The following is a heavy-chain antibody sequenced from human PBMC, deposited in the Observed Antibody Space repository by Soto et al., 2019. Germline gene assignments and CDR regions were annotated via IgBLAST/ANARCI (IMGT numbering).Heavy chain of an antibody. CDR1: GFTFSSYE. Sequence: PGGSLRLSCAASGFTFSSYEMNWVRQAPGKGLEWVSYISSSGSTMYYADSVKGRFTISRDNAKNSLYLQMNSLRAEDTAVYYCARDMAARLFDYWGQGTLVTVSS. CDR2: ISSSGSTM. V-gene: IGHV3-48*03. CDR3: ARDMAARLFDY. J-gene: IGHJ4*02. D-gene: IGHD6-6*01.